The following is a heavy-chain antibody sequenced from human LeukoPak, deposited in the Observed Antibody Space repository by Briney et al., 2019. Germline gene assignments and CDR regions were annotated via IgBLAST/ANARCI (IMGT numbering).Heavy chain of an antibody. CDR3: ARDSAHGDYVAFDY. J-gene: IGHJ4*02. CDR2: INPSGGST. Sequence: ASVKVSCKASGYTFTSYYMHWVRQARGQGLEWMGIINPSGGSTSYAQKFQRRVTMTRDTYTRTVYMELSSLRSEDTAVYYCARDSAHGDYVAFDYWGQGTLVTVSS. D-gene: IGHD4-17*01. CDR1: GYTFTSYY. V-gene: IGHV1-46*01.